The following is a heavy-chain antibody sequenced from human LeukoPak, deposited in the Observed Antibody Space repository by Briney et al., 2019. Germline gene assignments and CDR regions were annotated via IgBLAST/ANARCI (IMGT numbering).Heavy chain of an antibody. CDR3: ARDTYSSSAAEIDY. V-gene: IGHV3-30-3*01. D-gene: IGHD6-6*01. CDR2: ISYDGSNK. Sequence: GGSLRLSCAASGFTFSSYAMHWVRQAPGKGLEWVAVISYDGSNKYYADSVKGRFTISRDNSKNTLYLQMNSLRAEDTAVYYCARDTYSSSAAEIDYWGQGTLVTVSS. J-gene: IGHJ4*02. CDR1: GFTFSSYA.